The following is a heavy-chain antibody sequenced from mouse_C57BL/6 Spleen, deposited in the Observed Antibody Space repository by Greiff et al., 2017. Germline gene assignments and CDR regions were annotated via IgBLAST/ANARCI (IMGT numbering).Heavy chain of an antibody. J-gene: IGHJ4*01. D-gene: IGHD1-1*01. V-gene: IGHV3-6*01. CDR2: ISYDGSN. CDR1: GYSITSGYY. CDR3: ASTTVVAPYAMDY. Sequence: EVQRVESGPGLVKPSQSLSLTCSVTGYSITSGYYWNWIRQFPGNKLEWMGYISYDGSNNYNPSLKNRISITRDTSKNQFFLKLNSVTTEDTATYYCASTTVVAPYAMDYWGQGTSVTVSS.